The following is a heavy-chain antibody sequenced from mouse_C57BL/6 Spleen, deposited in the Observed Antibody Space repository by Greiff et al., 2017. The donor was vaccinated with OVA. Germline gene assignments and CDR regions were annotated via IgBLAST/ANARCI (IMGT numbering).Heavy chain of an antibody. CDR1: GYSITSGYY. CDR3: ARVGFPYYFDY. Sequence: EVQLQESGPGLVKPSQSLSLTCSVTGYSITSGYYWNWIRQFPGNKLEWMGYISYDGSNNYNPSLKNRISITRDTSKNQFFLKLNSVTTEDTATYYCARVGFPYYFDYWGQGTTLTVSS. V-gene: IGHV3-6*01. CDR2: ISYDGSN. J-gene: IGHJ2*01. D-gene: IGHD1-1*02.